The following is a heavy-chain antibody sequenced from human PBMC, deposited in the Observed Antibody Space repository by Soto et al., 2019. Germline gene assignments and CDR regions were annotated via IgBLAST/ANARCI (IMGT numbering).Heavy chain of an antibody. CDR3: TRALGYYYDA. V-gene: IGHV3-7*02. CDR2: IKQDGNEK. CDR1: GFTFSTYW. J-gene: IGHJ4*02. Sequence: GSLRLSCAASGFTFSTYWMSWVRQAPGKGLEWVANIKQDGNEKYYVDSVKGRFTISRDNSKNTLYLQMSSLRAEDTAVYYCTRALGYYYDAWGQGTLVTVSS.